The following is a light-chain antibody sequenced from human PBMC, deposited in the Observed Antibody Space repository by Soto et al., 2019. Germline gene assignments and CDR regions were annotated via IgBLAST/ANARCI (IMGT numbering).Light chain of an antibody. CDR3: CSYAGSNTYV. J-gene: IGLJ1*01. CDR2: EVT. Sequence: QSVLTQPASVSGSPGQSITFSCTGTNGDIGNYDLVSWYQQHLGKAPKLLISEVTKRPSGISYRFSGSKSGNTASLTISGLQAEDEADYYCCSYAGSNTYVFGTGTKVTVL. V-gene: IGLV2-23*02. CDR1: NGDIGNYDL.